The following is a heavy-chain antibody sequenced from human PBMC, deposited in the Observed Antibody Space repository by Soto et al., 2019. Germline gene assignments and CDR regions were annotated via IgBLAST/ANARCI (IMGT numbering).Heavy chain of an antibody. CDR3: ARPLYRSGWYEACDI. Sequence: QVRLVQSGAEVKKPGASVKVSCKASGYTFTSYDINWVRQATGQGLEWMGWMNTNSGNKGYALKFQGRVTMTRNTAIRTAYLELSSLRSEDTAVYYCARPLYRSGWYEACDIWCQATMVTVSS. CDR1: GYTFTSYD. D-gene: IGHD6-19*01. CDR2: MNTNSGNK. V-gene: IGHV1-8*01. J-gene: IGHJ3*02.